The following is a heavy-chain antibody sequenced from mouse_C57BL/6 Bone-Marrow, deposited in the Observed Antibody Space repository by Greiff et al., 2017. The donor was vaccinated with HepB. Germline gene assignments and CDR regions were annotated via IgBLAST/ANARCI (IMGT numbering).Heavy chain of an antibody. CDR3: ARTGYGRTWCAY. Sequence: VQLQQSGPELVKPGDSVKISCKASGYSFTGYFMNWVMQSHGKSLEWIGRINPYNGDTFYNQKFKGKATLTVDKSSSTAHMGLRSLTSEDSAVYYCARTGYGRTWCAYWGQGTLVTVSA. J-gene: IGHJ3*01. D-gene: IGHD1-1*01. CDR2: INPYNGDT. V-gene: IGHV1-20*01. CDR1: GYSFTGYF.